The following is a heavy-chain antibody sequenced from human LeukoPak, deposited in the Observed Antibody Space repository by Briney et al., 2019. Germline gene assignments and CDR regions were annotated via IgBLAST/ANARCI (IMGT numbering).Heavy chain of an antibody. V-gene: IGHV5-51*01. J-gene: IGHJ3*02. CDR1: GYSSTSYW. CDR3: ASPSSGWYDAFDI. Sequence: GESLKISCKGSGYSSTSYWIGWVRQMPGKGLEWMGIIYPGDSDTRYSPSFQGQVTISADKSISTAYLQWSSLKASDTAMYYCASPSSGWYDAFDIWGQGTMVTVSS. CDR2: IYPGDSDT. D-gene: IGHD6-19*01.